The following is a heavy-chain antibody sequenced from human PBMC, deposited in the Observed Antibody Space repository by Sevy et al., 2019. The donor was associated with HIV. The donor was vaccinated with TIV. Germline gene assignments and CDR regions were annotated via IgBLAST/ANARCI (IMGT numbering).Heavy chain of an antibody. D-gene: IGHD3-10*01. Sequence: GGSLRLSCAASGFTFSSYSMNWVRQAPGKGLEWVSYISSSSSTIYYADSVKGRFTISRDNAKNSLYLQMNSLRDEDTAVYYCARAGLLWFGELTSSDYWGQGTLVTVSS. CDR1: GFTFSSYS. V-gene: IGHV3-48*02. J-gene: IGHJ4*02. CDR2: ISSSSSTI. CDR3: ARAGLLWFGELTSSDY.